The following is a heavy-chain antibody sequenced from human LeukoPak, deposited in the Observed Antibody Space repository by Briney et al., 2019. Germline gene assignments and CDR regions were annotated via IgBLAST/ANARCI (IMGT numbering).Heavy chain of an antibody. D-gene: IGHD3-3*01. CDR1: GYSITSGYF. CDR2: IYHNGDP. Sequence: SETLSLTCTVSGYSITSGYFWCWIRRPPAKAMEWIGYIYHNGDPFYPPSLRSRVNLLVDTSKTLFFLSLLSVPAADTAVYYCVRAEGVGIFDAWGQGIVVSVSS. CDR3: VRAEGVGIFDA. V-gene: IGHV4-38-2*02. J-gene: IGHJ4*02.